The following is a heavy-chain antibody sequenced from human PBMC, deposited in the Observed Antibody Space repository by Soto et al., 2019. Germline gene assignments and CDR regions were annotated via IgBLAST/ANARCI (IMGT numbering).Heavy chain of an antibody. CDR1: GFTFSSYA. D-gene: IGHD3-22*01. V-gene: IGHV3-23*01. CDR3: AKDRSPYYYDSSGYEGYFDY. CDR2: ISGSGGST. J-gene: IGHJ4*02. Sequence: EVQLLESGGGLVQPGGSLRLSCAASGFTFSSYAMSWVRQAPGKGLEWVSAISGSGGSTYYADSVKGRFTISRDNSKNTLYLQMNSLRAVDTAVYYCAKDRSPYYYDSSGYEGYFDYWGQGTLVTVSS.